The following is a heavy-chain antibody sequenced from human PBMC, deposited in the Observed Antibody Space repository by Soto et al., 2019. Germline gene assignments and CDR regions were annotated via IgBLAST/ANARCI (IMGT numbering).Heavy chain of an antibody. D-gene: IGHD3-10*01. Sequence: PSETLSLTCTVSGGSISSYYWSWIRQPPGKGLEWIGYIYYSGSTNYNPSLKSRVTISVDTSKNQFSLKLSSVTAADTAVYYCARSEDYYGSGSYVGYFDYWGQGTLVTVSS. CDR3: ARSEDYYGSGSYVGYFDY. CDR1: GGSISSYY. CDR2: IYYSGST. V-gene: IGHV4-59*01. J-gene: IGHJ4*02.